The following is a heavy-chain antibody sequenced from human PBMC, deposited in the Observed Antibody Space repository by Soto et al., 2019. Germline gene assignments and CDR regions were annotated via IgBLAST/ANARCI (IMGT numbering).Heavy chain of an antibody. D-gene: IGHD4-17*01. CDR1: GGSISSYF. V-gene: IGHV4-59*08. CDR3: ARLSTVTPRHIDY. Sequence: QVQLQESGPGLVKPSETLSLTCTVSGGSISSYFWSWIRQPPGKGLEWIGDISYSGSTNNNPSLKSRVTISVDTSKNQFSLKMSSVTAADTAVYYCARLSTVTPRHIDYWGQGTLVTVSS. CDR2: ISYSGST. J-gene: IGHJ4*02.